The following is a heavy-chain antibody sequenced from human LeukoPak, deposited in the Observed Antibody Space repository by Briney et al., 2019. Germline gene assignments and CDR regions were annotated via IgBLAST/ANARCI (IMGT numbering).Heavy chain of an antibody. CDR1: GYTFTSYG. D-gene: IGHD6-13*01. V-gene: IGHV1-18*01. CDR2: ISAYNGNT. Sequence: ASVKVSCKASGYTFTSYGISWVRQAPGQGLEWMGWISAYNGNTNYAQKLQGRVTMTTDTSTSTAYMELRSLRSDDTAVYYCARDRSRGIAAAGEFDYWGQGTLVTVSS. J-gene: IGHJ4*02. CDR3: ARDRSRGIAAAGEFDY.